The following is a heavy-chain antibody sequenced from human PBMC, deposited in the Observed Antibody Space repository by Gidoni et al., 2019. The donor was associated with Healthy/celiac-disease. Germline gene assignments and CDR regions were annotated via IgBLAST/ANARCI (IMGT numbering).Heavy chain of an antibody. CDR3: ARASRGIQLWLPADY. V-gene: IGHV3-33*01. CDR1: GFTFSSYG. J-gene: IGHJ4*02. Sequence: QVQLVESGGGVVQPGRSLRLSCAASGFTFSSYGMHWVRQAPGKGLEWVAVIWYDGSNKYYADSVKGRFTISRDNSKNTLYLQMNSLRAEDTAVYYCARASRGIQLWLPADYWGQGTLVTVSS. CDR2: IWYDGSNK. D-gene: IGHD5-18*01.